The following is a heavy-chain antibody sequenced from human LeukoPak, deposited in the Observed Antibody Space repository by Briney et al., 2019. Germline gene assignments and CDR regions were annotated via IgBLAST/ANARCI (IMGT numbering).Heavy chain of an antibody. CDR2: IYYSGST. J-gene: IGHJ4*02. CDR1: GGSVSSGSYY. CDR3: ASIVDTAF. D-gene: IGHD5-18*01. Sequence: SETLSLTCTVSGGSVSSGSYYWSWIRQPPGKGLEWIGYIYYSGSTNYNPSLKSRVTISVDTSKNQFSLKLSSVTAADTAVFYCASIVDTAFWGQGTLVTVSS. V-gene: IGHV4-61*01.